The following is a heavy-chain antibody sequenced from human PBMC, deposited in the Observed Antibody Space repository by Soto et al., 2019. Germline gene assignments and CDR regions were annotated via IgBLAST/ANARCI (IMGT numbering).Heavy chain of an antibody. D-gene: IGHD2-2*02. CDR2: ISAYTGNT. V-gene: IGHV1-18*04. CDR1: GYTFTNNG. CDR3: ARGSVEKLYGYYFDY. J-gene: IGHJ4*02. Sequence: GASVKVSCKASGYTFTNNGISWVRQAPGQGLEWLGWISAYTGNTKYAQKLQDRVTMTTDTSTSTAYMELRNLRSDDTAVYYCARGSVEKLYGYYFDYWGQGTLVTVSS.